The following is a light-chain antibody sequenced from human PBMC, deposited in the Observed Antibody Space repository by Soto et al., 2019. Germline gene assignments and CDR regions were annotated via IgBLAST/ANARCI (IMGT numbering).Light chain of an antibody. CDR1: SSNVGGYNY. Sequence: QSVPAQPHSASGAPAHSGTLACTVTSSNVGGYNYVSSYQQHPGKAPKLMIYEVSRRPSGVPDRFSGSKSGNTASLTVSGLQPEDEADYYCSSYAGSNKSVFGTGTKVTV. CDR2: EVS. V-gene: IGLV2-8*01. J-gene: IGLJ1*01. CDR3: SSYAGSNKSV.